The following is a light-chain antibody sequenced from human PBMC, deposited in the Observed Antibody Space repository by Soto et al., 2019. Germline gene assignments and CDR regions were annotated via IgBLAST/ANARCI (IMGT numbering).Light chain of an antibody. J-gene: IGLJ2*01. V-gene: IGLV1-40*01. CDR1: SSNIGAGYD. Sequence: QSVLTQPPSVSGAPGQRVTISCTGSSSNIGAGYDVHWYQQLPGRAPKLLIXGNTNRPSGVPDRFSGSKSGTSASLAITGLQAEDEADYYCLSFDSSLSVVFGGGTKLTVL. CDR2: GNT. CDR3: LSFDSSLSVV.